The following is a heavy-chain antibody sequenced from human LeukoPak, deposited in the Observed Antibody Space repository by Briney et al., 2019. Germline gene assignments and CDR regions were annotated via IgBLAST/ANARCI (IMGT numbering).Heavy chain of an antibody. J-gene: IGHJ5*02. CDR2: INHSGST. CDR1: GGSFSGYY. D-gene: IGHD6-13*01. CDR3: ARIGYSSSWSFDP. V-gene: IGHV4-34*01. Sequence: RPSETLSPTCAVYGGSFSGYYWSWIRQPPGKGLEWIGEINHSGSTNYNPSLKSRVTIPVDTSKNQFSLKLSSVTAADTAVYYCARIGYSSSWSFDPWGQGTLVTVSS.